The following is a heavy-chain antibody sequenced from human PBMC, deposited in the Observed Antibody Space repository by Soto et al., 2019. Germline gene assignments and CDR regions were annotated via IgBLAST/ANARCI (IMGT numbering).Heavy chain of an antibody. J-gene: IGHJ4*02. CDR1: GGTFNTYT. CDR3: ARIPRYSFPTSDPLDN. Sequence: SVKVSCKASGGTFNTYTFSWVRQAPGQGLEWMGSILPIMGSVNYAQKFQGRLSITADPSTTTAFMQLSSLTSHDTAIYYCARIPRYSFPTSDPLDNWGQGTLVTVSS. CDR2: ILPIMGSV. D-gene: IGHD5-18*01. V-gene: IGHV1-69*08.